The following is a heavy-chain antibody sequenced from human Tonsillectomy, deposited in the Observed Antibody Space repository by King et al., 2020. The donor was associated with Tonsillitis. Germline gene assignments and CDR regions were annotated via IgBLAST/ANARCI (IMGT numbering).Heavy chain of an antibody. CDR2: IYYSGST. V-gene: IGHV4-39*07. CDR1: GGSISSSSYY. J-gene: IGHJ5*02. CDR3: ASLLVGSWADWFDP. D-gene: IGHD6-13*01. Sequence: MQLQESGPGLVKPSETLSLTCTVSGGSISSSSYYWGWIRQPPGKGLEWIGSIYYSGSTYYNPSLKSRVTISVDTSKNQFSLKLSSVTAADTAVYYCASLLVGSWADWFDPWGQGTLVTVSS.